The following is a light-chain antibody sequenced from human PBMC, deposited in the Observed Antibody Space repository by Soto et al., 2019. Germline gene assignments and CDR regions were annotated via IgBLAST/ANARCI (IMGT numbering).Light chain of an antibody. CDR2: DVS. CDR3: SSYTRSSTLL. V-gene: IGLV2-14*03. Sequence: QSALTQPASVSGSPGQSITISCTGTSSDVGGYNYVSWYQHHPGKAPKVMIYDVSNRPSGSSNRFSGSKSGNTASLTISGLQAEDEADYYCSSYTRSSTLLFGGGTKLTVL. CDR1: SSDVGGYNY. J-gene: IGLJ3*02.